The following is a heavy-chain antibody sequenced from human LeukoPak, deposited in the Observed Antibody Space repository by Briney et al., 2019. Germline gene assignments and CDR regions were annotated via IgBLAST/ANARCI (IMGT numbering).Heavy chain of an antibody. Sequence: PGGSLRLSCAASGFIFSNYGMNWVRQAPGKGLEWVAAISASGSATSYADSVKGRFTISRDNSKNTLYLQMNSLRAEDTAEYYCAKDSNGWYQRGSNYFDYWGQGTLVAVSS. CDR2: ISASGSAT. D-gene: IGHD6-19*01. CDR1: GFIFSNYG. CDR3: AKDSNGWYQRGSNYFDY. J-gene: IGHJ4*02. V-gene: IGHV3-23*01.